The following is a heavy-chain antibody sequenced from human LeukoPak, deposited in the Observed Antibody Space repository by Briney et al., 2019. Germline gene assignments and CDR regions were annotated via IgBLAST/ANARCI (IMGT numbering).Heavy chain of an antibody. D-gene: IGHD1-1*01. V-gene: IGHV4-34*01. Sequence: SETLSLTCAVYGGSFGGYYWGWIRQPPGKGLEWIGEINHSGSTNYNPSLKSRVTISVDTSKNQFSLKLSSVTAADTAVYYCARTPTNGYYYYGMDVWGQGTTVTVSS. CDR3: ARTPTNGYYYYGMDV. J-gene: IGHJ6*02. CDR1: GGSFGGYY. CDR2: INHSGST.